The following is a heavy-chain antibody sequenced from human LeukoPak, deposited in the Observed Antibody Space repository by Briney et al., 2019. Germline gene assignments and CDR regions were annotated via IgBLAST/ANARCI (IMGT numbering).Heavy chain of an antibody. CDR2: IYYRGST. D-gene: IGHD2-21*01. V-gene: IGHV4-30-4*08. CDR1: GGSISSGNYS. J-gene: IGHJ4*02. CDR3: ARYSYCGGDCYYSY. Sequence: SQTLSLTCTVSGGSISSGNYSWSCIRQPPGKGLEWIGYIYYRGSTYYNPSLNSRVTISVDTSNNQSSLKLSSMTAANTAVYYCARYSYCGGDCYYSYWGQGTLVTVSS.